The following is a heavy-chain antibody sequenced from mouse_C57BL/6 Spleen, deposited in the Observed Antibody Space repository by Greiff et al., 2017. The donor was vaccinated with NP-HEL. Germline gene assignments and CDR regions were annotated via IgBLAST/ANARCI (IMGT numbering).Heavy chain of an antibody. J-gene: IGHJ3*01. CDR1: GYTFTSYW. Sequence: QVQLQQPGAELVRPGSSVKLSCKASGYTFTSYWLHWVKQRPIQGLEWIGNIDPSDSETHYNQKFKDKATLTVDNTSSTAHMQLSSLTSEDSAVYYCARQDYGSSPFAYWGHATLVTVSA. CDR3: ARQDYGSSPFAY. CDR2: IDPSDSET. D-gene: IGHD1-1*01. V-gene: IGHV1-52*01.